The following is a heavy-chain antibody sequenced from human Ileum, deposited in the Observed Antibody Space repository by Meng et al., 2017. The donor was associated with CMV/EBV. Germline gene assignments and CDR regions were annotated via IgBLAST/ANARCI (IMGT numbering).Heavy chain of an antibody. CDR3: SRAPLGSSNYYWSDY. J-gene: IGHJ4*02. D-gene: IGHD4-11*01. V-gene: IGHV1-46*01. CDR1: GYTFTNNY. Sequence: QVKLLHSWAEMKMPGAAVNVSCNTSGYTFTNNYIHWVRQAPGKGLWWRGIINPSGGRTTYLQWFQSRVSMTSDTSASTLYLELGALRSEDTAVYYCSRAPLGSSNYYWSDYWGQGTLVTVSS. CDR2: INPSGGRT.